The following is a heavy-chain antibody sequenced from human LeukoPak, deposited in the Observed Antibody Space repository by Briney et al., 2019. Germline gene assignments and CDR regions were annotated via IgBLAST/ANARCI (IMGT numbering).Heavy chain of an antibody. CDR1: GFTFSSYA. D-gene: IGHD6-6*01. J-gene: IGHJ6*03. Sequence: HPGGSLRLSCAASGFTFSSYAMHWVRQAPGKGLEWVAVISYDGSNKYYADSVKGRFTISRDNSKNTLYLQMNSLRAEDTAVYYCARGLAAPREHYYYYMDVWGKGTTVTVSS. CDR3: ARGLAAPREHYYYYMDV. V-gene: IGHV3-30*04. CDR2: ISYDGSNK.